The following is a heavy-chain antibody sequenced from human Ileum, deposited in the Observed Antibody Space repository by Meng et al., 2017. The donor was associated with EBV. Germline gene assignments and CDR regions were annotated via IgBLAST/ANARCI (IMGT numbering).Heavy chain of an antibody. D-gene: IGHD6-19*01. V-gene: IGHV3-66*04. CDR2: FYSAGTT. Sequence: EVQPVESGGGLAQPRGSLRLSCAAFEFTFSNYWMHWVRQAPGQGPVWVSVFYSAGTTYYADSVRGRFTISRDNSKNTLYLQMNSLRAEDTAVYYCASQAPGYRSGWGLWGQGTLVTVSS. CDR1: EFTFSNYW. J-gene: IGHJ4*02. CDR3: ASQAPGYRSGWGL.